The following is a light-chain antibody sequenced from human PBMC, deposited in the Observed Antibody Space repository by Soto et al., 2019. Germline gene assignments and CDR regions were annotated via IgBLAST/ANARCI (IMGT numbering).Light chain of an antibody. CDR1: SGSIASNY. CDR3: QSYDSSKEV. CDR2: EDN. V-gene: IGLV6-57*03. J-gene: IGLJ3*02. Sequence: NCMLTQPHSVSESPGKTVTISCTRSSGSIASNYVQWYQQRPGSAPTTVIYEDNQRPSGVPDRFSGSIDSSSNSASLTISGLKTEDEADYYCQSYDSSKEVFGGGTKLTVL.